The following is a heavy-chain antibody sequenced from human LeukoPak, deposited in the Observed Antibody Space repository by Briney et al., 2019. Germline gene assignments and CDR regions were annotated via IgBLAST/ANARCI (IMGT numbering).Heavy chain of an antibody. V-gene: IGHV3-53*01. Sequence: GGSLRLSCTVSGFTVSSNSMSWVRQAPGKGLEWVSFIYSDNTHYSDSVKGRFTISRDNAKNSLYLQMNSLRAEDTAVYYCARGPAASGYYDSRGRYGYFDYWGQGTLVTVSS. CDR3: ARGPAASGYYDSRGRYGYFDY. CDR1: GFTVSSNS. CDR2: IYSDNT. D-gene: IGHD3-22*01. J-gene: IGHJ4*02.